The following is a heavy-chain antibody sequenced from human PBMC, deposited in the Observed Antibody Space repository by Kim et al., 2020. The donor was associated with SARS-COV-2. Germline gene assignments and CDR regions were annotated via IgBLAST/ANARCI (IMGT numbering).Heavy chain of an antibody. V-gene: IGHV5-51*01. J-gene: IGHJ3*02. CDR1: GYSFTAFK. CDR2: FHPGNSDT. CDR3: ATAIFYDSSGHDGFDI. Sequence: GASLKISCKPSGYSFTAFKIAWVRQRPGKGLEYMAIFHPGNSDTRYSPSFQGQVIVSADKTIDTAYLQLKSLRASDTAMYYCATAIFYDSSGHDGFDIWGLGTMVTVSS. D-gene: IGHD3-22*01.